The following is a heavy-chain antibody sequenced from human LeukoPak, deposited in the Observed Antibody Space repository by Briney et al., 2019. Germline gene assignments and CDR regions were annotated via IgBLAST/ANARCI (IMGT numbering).Heavy chain of an antibody. D-gene: IGHD3-10*01. CDR1: GFSFGTYS. CDR2: ISSSSIYI. J-gene: IGHJ3*01. V-gene: IGHV3-21*06. Sequence: GGSLRLSCAGSGFSFGTYSMNWVRQAPGKGLEWVSSISSSSIYINYANSVKRRFTISRDNARNSLYLQINSLRDEDTAVYYCARNHYYVPGSSATWGQGTMVTVSS. CDR3: ARNHYYVPGSSAT.